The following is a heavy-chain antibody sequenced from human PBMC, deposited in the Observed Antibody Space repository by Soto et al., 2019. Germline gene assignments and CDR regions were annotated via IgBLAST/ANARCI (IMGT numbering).Heavy chain of an antibody. D-gene: IGHD5-18*01. CDR1: GDSVSIKSAA. CDR3: ARDPGYSLDY. V-gene: IGHV6-1*01. CDR2: TYYRSKWYY. Sequence: QVQLQQSGPRLVRPSQTLSLTCAISGDSVSIKSAAWNWIRQSPSRCLEWLGRTYYRSKWYYDHPHPLKSRITLNSDTSKNQFSLQLNSVTPEDTAVYYCARDPGYSLDYWGQRTLVTVSS. J-gene: IGHJ4*02.